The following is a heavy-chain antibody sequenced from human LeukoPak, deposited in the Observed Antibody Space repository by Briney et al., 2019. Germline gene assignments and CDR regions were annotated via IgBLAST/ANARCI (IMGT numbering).Heavy chain of an antibody. Sequence: SETLSLTCTVSGGSISSYYWSWIRQPPGKGLEWIGYIYYSGSTNYNPSLKSRVTISVDTSKNQFSLKLSSVTAADTAVYYCARGYSSSWYFNWFDPWGQGTLVTVSS. J-gene: IGHJ5*02. CDR3: ARGYSSSWYFNWFDP. V-gene: IGHV4-59*01. CDR2: IYYSGST. CDR1: GGSISSYY. D-gene: IGHD6-13*01.